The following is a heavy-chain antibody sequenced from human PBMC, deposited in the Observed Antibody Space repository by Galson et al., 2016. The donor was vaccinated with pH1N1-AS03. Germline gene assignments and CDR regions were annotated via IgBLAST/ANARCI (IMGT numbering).Heavy chain of an antibody. Sequence: SLRLSCAASGFAFSSYEMNWVRQAPGKGLEWVSYISNSGSNMYYADSVKGRFTISRDNAKNSLYLQMNSLRAEDTAVYYCARRRNPLGFHHYYYMDVWGKGTTVTVSS. J-gene: IGHJ6*03. CDR3: ARRRNPLGFHHYYYMDV. V-gene: IGHV3-48*03. D-gene: IGHD3-10*01. CDR2: ISNSGSNM. CDR1: GFAFSSYE.